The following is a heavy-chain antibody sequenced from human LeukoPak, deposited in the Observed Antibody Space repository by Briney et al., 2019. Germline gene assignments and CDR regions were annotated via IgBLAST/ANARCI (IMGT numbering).Heavy chain of an antibody. V-gene: IGHV4-38-2*01. J-gene: IGHJ4*02. D-gene: IGHD2-8*01. CDR3: ARGLYCTNGVCPYYFDY. CDR1: GGSINSNYY. CDR2: IYHSGST. Sequence: PSETLSLTCAVSGGSINSNYYWGWIRQPPGKGLEWIGTIYHSGSTYYNPSLKSRLAISVDTSKNQFSLRLSSVTAADTAIYYCARGLYCTNGVCPYYFDYWGQGTLVTVSS.